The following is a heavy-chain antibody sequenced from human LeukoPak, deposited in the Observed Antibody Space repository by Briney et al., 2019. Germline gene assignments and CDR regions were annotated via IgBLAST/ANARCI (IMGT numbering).Heavy chain of an antibody. Sequence: GGSLRLSCAASGFTFSSYGMHWVRQAPGKGLEWVASIKEDGSDKYYVDSVKGRFSISRDNAKNSLYLQMNSLRTEDTAVYYCAKGGHYNFDYWGQGTLVTVSS. V-gene: IGHV3-7*01. CDR2: IKEDGSDK. CDR1: GFTFSSYG. D-gene: IGHD4-11*01. J-gene: IGHJ4*02. CDR3: AKGGHYNFDY.